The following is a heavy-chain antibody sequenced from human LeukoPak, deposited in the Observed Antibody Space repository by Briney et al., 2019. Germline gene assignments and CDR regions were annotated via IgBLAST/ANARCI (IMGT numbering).Heavy chain of an antibody. CDR1: GYTFTSYG. V-gene: IGHV1-18*01. J-gene: IGHJ4*02. CDR2: ISAYNGNT. Sequence: ASVNVSCKASGYTFTSYGISWVRQAPGQGLEWMGWISAYNGNTNYAQKLQGRVTMTTDTSTSTAYMELRSLRSDVTAVYYCAVSTYYDFWSGPSSFDYWGQGTLVTVSS. CDR3: AVSTYYDFWSGPSSFDY. D-gene: IGHD3-3*01.